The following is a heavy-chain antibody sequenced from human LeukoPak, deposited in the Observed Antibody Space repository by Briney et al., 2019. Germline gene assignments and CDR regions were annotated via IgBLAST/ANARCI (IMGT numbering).Heavy chain of an antibody. V-gene: IGHV3-7*01. Sequence: GGSLRLSCAASGFTFSSYWMSWVRQAPGKGLEWVANIKQDGSEKYYVDSVKGRFTISRDNAKNSLYLQMNSLRAEDTAVYYCTREIAAAATGDFDYWGQGTLVTVSS. CDR3: TREIAAAATGDFDY. D-gene: IGHD6-13*01. CDR2: IKQDGSEK. CDR1: GFTFSSYW. J-gene: IGHJ4*02.